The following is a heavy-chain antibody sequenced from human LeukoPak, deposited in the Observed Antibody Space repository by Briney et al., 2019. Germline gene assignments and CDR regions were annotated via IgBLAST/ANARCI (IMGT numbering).Heavy chain of an antibody. J-gene: IGHJ6*03. Sequence: SETLSLTCTVSGGSISSYYWSWNRQPAGKGLEWIGYIYYNPSLKSRVTISVDTSKNQFSLKLSSVTAADTAVYYCARDKADTYYYYYYMDVWGKGTTVTVSS. CDR1: GGSISSYY. CDR2: IYY. V-gene: IGHV4-59*01. D-gene: IGHD6-25*01. CDR3: ARDKADTYYYYYYMDV.